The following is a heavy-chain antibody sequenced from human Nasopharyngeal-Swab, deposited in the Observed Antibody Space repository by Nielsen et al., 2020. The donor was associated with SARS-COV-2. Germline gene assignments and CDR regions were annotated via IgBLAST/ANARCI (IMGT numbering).Heavy chain of an antibody. CDR1: GGTFSSYA. Sequence: SVKVSCKASGGTFSSYAISWVRQAPGQGLEWMGGIIPIFGTANYAQKFQGRVTMTEDTSTDTAYMELSSLRSEDTAVYYCATSFAHSGFSPFDPWGQGTLVTVSS. CDR3: ATSFAHSGFSPFDP. J-gene: IGHJ5*02. CDR2: IIPIFGTA. V-gene: IGHV1-69*06. D-gene: IGHD3-10*01.